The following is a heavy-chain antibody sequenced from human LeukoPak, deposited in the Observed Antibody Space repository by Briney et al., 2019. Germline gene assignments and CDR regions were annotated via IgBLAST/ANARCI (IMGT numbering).Heavy chain of an antibody. CDR2: IGTAGDT. V-gene: IGHV3-13*01. CDR3: ARAGFTFSDYFGSFFDY. D-gene: IGHD3-10*01. J-gene: IGHJ4*02. Sequence: GGSLRLSCAASGFTFSSYDMHWVRQATGKGLEWVSAIGTAGDTYYPGSVKGRFTISRENAKNSLYLQMNSLRAEDTAVYYCARAGFTFSDYFGSFFDYWGQGTLVTVSS. CDR1: GFTFSSYD.